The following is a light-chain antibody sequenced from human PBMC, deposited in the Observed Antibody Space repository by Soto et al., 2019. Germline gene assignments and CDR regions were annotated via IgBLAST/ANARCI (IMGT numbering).Light chain of an antibody. CDR2: GAK. Sequence: DIQMTQSPSFLSASVGDRVTITCRASQAISNYLNWYQQRPGKAPNLLIFGAKALQSGVQSRFSGSGYGTDVTLTITTLQPADVGIYYCQQCNATPLTFGQGTRLDI. CDR1: QAISNY. V-gene: IGKV1-39*01. J-gene: IGKJ5*01. CDR3: QQCNATPLT.